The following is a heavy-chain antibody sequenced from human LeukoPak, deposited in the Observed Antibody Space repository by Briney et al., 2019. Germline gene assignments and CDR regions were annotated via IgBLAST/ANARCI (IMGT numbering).Heavy chain of an antibody. D-gene: IGHD5-12*01. CDR2: ISSSGSTI. Sequence: GGSLRLSCAASGFTFSSYEMNWVRQAPGKGLEWVSYISSSGSTIYYADSVKGRFTISRDNAKNSLYLQMNSLRAEDTAVYYCARGPGQIVATPPYYYYGMDVWGQGTTVTVSS. V-gene: IGHV3-48*03. CDR3: ARGPGQIVATPPYYYYGMDV. CDR1: GFTFSSYE. J-gene: IGHJ6*02.